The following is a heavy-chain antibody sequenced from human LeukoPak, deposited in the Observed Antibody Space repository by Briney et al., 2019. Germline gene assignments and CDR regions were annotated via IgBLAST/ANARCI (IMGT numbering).Heavy chain of an antibody. CDR2: IYYSGST. CDR3: ARHSDTAADPFDY. Sequence: PSETLSLTCTVSGGSISSSSYYWGWIRQPPGKGLEWIGSIYYSGSTYYNPSLKSRVTISVDTSKNQFSLKLSSVTAADTAVYYCARHSDTAADPFDYWGQETLVTVSS. V-gene: IGHV4-39*01. J-gene: IGHJ4*02. D-gene: IGHD5-18*01. CDR1: GGSISSSSYY.